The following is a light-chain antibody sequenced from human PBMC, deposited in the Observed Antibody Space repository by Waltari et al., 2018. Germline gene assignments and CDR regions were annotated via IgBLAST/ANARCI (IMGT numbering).Light chain of an antibody. J-gene: IGKJ1*01. CDR3: QQYGSSPWT. CDR1: ETVPAGY. V-gene: IGKV3-20*01. CDR2: GVS. Sequence: IVLTQSPGALALPPVEIATPSCWAIETVPAGYLAWYQQKPGQSPRRLIYGVSIRATDIPDRFSGSESGTDFTLTVSRLEPEDFAVYYCQQYGSSPWTFGQGTRVEI.